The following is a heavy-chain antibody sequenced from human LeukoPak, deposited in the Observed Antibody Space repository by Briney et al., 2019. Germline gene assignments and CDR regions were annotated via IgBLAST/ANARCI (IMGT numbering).Heavy chain of an antibody. CDR2: ISWNTGTI. Sequence: GGSLRLSCAASGFSLDDYAMHWVRQAPGKGLEWVSGISWNTGTIGYADSVKGRFTISRDNAENSLYLQMNSLRAEDTALYYCAKDVGGRWPLYYFDYWGQGTLVTVSS. J-gene: IGHJ4*02. CDR3: AKDVGGRWPLYYFDY. V-gene: IGHV3-9*01. D-gene: IGHD2-21*02. CDR1: GFSLDDYA.